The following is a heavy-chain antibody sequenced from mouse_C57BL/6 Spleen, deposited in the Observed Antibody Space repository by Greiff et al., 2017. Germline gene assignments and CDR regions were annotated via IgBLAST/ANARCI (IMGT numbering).Heavy chain of an antibody. Sequence: VKLQQPGTELVKPGASVKLSCKASGYTFTSYWMHWVKQRPGQGLEWIGNINPSNGGTNYNEKFKSKATLTVDKSSSTAYMQLSSLTSEDSAVYYCARWGGGSSYFDYWGQGTTLTVSS. CDR1: GYTFTSYW. CDR3: ARWGGGSSYFDY. J-gene: IGHJ2*01. CDR2: INPSNGGT. V-gene: IGHV1-53*01. D-gene: IGHD1-1*01.